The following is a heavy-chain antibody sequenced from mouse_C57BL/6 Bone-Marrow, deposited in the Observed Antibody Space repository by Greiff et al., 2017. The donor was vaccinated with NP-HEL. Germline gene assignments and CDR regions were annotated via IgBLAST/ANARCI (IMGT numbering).Heavy chain of an antibody. J-gene: IGHJ3*01. CDR1: GYAFSSSW. CDR3: ARGDDYEEWFAY. CDR2: IYPGDGDT. V-gene: IGHV1-82*01. Sequence: VKLVESGPELVKPGASVKISCKASGYAFSSSWMNWVKQRPGKGLEWIGRIYPGDGDTNYNGKFKGKATLTADKSSSTAYMQLSSLTSEDSAVYFCARGDDYEEWFAYWGQGTLVTVSA. D-gene: IGHD2-4*01.